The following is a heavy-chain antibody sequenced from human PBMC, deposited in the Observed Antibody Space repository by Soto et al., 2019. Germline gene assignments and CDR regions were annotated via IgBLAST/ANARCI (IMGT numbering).Heavy chain of an antibody. CDR3: ARDREAGYNFYYGMDV. V-gene: IGHV4-4*07. CDR1: GADINTYS. D-gene: IGHD6-19*01. CDR2: IYTSASI. Sequence: SETLSLTCSVSGADINTYSWTWIRQPAGKGLEWIGRIYTSASINYNPSLRGRVTLSVDTSTNQVSLKLASVTAADTAVYYCARDREAGYNFYYGMDVWGQGATVTVSS. J-gene: IGHJ6*02.